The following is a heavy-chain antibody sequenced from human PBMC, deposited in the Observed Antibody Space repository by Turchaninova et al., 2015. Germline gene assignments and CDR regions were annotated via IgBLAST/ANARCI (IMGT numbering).Heavy chain of an antibody. J-gene: IGHJ5*02. D-gene: IGHD6-19*01. CDR2: ISWDDDN. V-gene: IGHV2-5*02. CDR3: AHMTPLAGTCWFDP. Sequence: QITLKESGHTLVKPTQTLTMTCAFSGFSLSTGGAGVGWIRQPPGKALGWFALISWDDDNRYSPTLKSRLPNTKDTSKKQVVFTMPNMDPVDTATYFCAHMTPLAGTCWFDPRGQGTLVTVSS. CDR1: GFSLSTGGAG.